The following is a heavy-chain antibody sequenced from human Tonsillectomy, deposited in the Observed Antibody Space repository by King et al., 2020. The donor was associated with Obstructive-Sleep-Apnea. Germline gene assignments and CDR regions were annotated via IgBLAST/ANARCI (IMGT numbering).Heavy chain of an antibody. V-gene: IGHV3-7*03. CDR2: IKQDGREK. D-gene: IGHD5-18*01. J-gene: IGHJ4*02. CDR1: GFTFSRYW. CDR3: ARVGYSDEGFDY. Sequence: QLVQSGGGLVQPGGSLRLSCAASGFTFSRYWMTWVRQAPGKGLEWVANIKQDGREKNYVDSVKGRFTISRDNAKNSLFLQMNSLRAEDTALYYCARVGYSDEGFDYWGQGTPVTVSS.